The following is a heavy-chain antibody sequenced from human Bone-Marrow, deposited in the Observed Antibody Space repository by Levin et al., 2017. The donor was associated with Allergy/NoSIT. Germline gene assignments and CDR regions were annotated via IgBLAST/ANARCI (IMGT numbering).Heavy chain of an antibody. CDR2: INPNSGGT. V-gene: IGHV1-2*06. J-gene: IGHJ3*02. CDR1: GYTFTNYY. D-gene: IGHD3-22*01. Sequence: ASVKVSCKASGYTFTNYYMHWVRQAPGQGLEWMGRINPNSGGTNYAQKFQGRVTMTRDTSIRTAYIELNSLRSDDTAVYYCARDLQTDLWDTSSGWGDYAFDIWGQGTMVTVSS. CDR3: ARDLQTDLWDTSSGWGDYAFDI.